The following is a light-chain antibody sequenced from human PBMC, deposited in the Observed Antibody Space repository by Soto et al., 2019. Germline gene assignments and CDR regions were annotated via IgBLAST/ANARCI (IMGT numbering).Light chain of an antibody. V-gene: IGKV1-5*03. J-gene: IGKJ2*01. CDR2: KAS. Sequence: IQMNQSPYTMSASVGDRVTITCRASQSINNWLAWYQQKPGKAPKLLIYKASRLQSGVPSRFSGSGSGTEFTLTISSLQPDDSATYYCQQYSSNPYTFGQGTKLEIK. CDR1: QSINNW. CDR3: QQYSSNPYT.